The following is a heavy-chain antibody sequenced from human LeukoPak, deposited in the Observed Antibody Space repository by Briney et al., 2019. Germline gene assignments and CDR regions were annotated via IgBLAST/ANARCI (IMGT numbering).Heavy chain of an antibody. V-gene: IGHV1-69*13. CDR2: IIPIFGTA. J-gene: IGHJ4*02. Sequence: ASVKVSCKASGGTFSSYAISWVRQAPGQGLEWMGGIIPIFGTANYAQKFQGRVTITADESTSTAYMELSSLRSEDTAVYYCAREANPGLIAIAAAVTFDYWGQGTLGTVSS. D-gene: IGHD6-13*01. CDR1: GGTFSSYA. CDR3: AREANPGLIAIAAAVTFDY.